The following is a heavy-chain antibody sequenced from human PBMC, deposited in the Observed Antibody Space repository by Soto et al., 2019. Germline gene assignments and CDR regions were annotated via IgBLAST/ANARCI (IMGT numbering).Heavy chain of an antibody. V-gene: IGHV4-30-2*06. J-gene: IGHJ5*02. CDR3: ARDPSHWFDP. CDR2: IFHSGTT. Sequence: SETLSLTCAVSGASITSVGYSWSWIRQSPGKGLEWIGYIFHSGTTQYNPSLRGRVTISVDRSKNQFSLRLNSVTAADAAVYYCARDPSHWFDPWGQGALVTVSS. CDR1: GASITSVGYS.